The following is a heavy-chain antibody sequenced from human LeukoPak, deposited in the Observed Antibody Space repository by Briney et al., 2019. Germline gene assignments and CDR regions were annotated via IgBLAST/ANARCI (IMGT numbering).Heavy chain of an antibody. CDR3: ARGGYSYGFVLDY. V-gene: IGHV4-59*08. CDR2: IHYSGST. Sequence: SETLSLTCTVSDGSISGYYWSWIRQPPGKALEWIGYIHYSGSTNYNPSLKSRVTISVDTSKNQFSLKLSSVTAADTAVYYCARGGYSYGFVLDYWGQGTLVTVSS. D-gene: IGHD5-18*01. CDR1: DGSISGYY. J-gene: IGHJ4*02.